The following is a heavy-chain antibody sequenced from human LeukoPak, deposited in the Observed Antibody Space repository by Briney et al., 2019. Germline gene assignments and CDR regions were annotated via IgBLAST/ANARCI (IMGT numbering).Heavy chain of an antibody. D-gene: IGHD3-3*01. CDR1: GFTFSSYA. J-gene: IGHJ4*02. Sequence: GGSLRLSCAASGFTFSSYAMSWVRQAPGKGLEWVSAISGSGGSTYYADSVKGRFTISRDNSKNTLYLQMNSLRAEDTAVYYCAKDLLHYDFWSGYPWGAFDYRGQGTLVTVSS. CDR3: AKDLLHYDFWSGYPWGAFDY. V-gene: IGHV3-23*01. CDR2: ISGSGGST.